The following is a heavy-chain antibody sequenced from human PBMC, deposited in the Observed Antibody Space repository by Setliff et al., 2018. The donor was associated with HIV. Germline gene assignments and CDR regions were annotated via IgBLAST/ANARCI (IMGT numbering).Heavy chain of an antibody. CDR3: ARHGEEHPSSFFDP. J-gene: IGHJ5*02. D-gene: IGHD3-10*01. Sequence: GESLKISCKGSGYNFANHYISWVRQKPGKGLELMGKMDPSNSCTNYDPSFQGHVTMSADTSINTAYLHFNNLKASDSAIYYCARHGEEHPSSFFDPWGQGTLVTVS. CDR2: MDPSNSCT. CDR1: GYNFANHY. V-gene: IGHV5-10-1*01.